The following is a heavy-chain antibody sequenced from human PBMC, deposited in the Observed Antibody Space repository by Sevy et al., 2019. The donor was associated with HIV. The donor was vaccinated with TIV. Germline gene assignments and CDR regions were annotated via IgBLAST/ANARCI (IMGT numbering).Heavy chain of an antibody. Sequence: ASVKVSCKASGYTFTSYGISWVRQAPGQGLEWMGWISAYNGNTNYAQKLQGRVTMTTDTSTSTASMELRGLRSDDTAVYSSAGSPGYCSGGSCPTVLVGYGMDVWGQGTTVTVSS. CDR3: AGSPGYCSGGSCPTVLVGYGMDV. D-gene: IGHD2-15*01. J-gene: IGHJ6*02. V-gene: IGHV1-18*01. CDR1: GYTFTSYG. CDR2: ISAYNGNT.